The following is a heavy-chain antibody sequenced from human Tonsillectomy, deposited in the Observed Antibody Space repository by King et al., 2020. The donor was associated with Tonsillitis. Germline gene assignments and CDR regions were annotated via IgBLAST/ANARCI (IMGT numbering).Heavy chain of an antibody. CDR3: AKDLAIAARPGSFDY. V-gene: IGHV3-23*04. J-gene: IGHJ4*02. Sequence: QLVQSGGGLVQPGGSLRLSCAASGFTFSTYAMSWVRQAPGKGLQWVSAISGSGGNTYYADSVKGRFTISRDNSKNTLYLQMNSLRAEDTALYYCAKDLAIAARPGSFDYWGQGTLVTVSS. D-gene: IGHD6-6*01. CDR1: GFTFSTYA. CDR2: ISGSGGNT.